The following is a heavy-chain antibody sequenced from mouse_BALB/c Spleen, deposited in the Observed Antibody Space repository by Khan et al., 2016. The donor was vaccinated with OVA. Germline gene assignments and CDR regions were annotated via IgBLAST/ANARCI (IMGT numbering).Heavy chain of an antibody. V-gene: IGHV5-17*02. CDR1: GFTFSSFG. J-gene: IGHJ2*01. D-gene: IGHD4-1*01. Sequence: EVELVESGGGLGQPGGSRKLSCAASGFTFSSFGMHWVRQAPEKGLEWVAYINSGSTTIYYADPVKGRFTVSRDNPKNTLFLQMTSLRSEDTAMYYCARGNWAYWGQGTTLTVSS. CDR3: ARGNWAY. CDR2: INSGSTTI.